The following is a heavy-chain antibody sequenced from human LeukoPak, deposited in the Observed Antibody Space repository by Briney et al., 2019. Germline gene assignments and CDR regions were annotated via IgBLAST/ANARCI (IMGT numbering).Heavy chain of an antibody. V-gene: IGHV4-34*01. Sequence: SETLSLTCAVYGGSLSGYYWSWIRQPPGKGLEWIGEINHSGSTNYNPSLKSRVTISVDTSKNQFSLKLSSVTAADTAVYYCARDASLDVWGQGTTVTVSS. D-gene: IGHD2-2*01. CDR2: INHSGST. J-gene: IGHJ6*02. CDR3: ARDASLDV. CDR1: GGSLSGYY.